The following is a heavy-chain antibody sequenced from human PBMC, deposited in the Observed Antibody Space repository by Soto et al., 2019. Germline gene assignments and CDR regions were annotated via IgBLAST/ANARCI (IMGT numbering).Heavy chain of an antibody. CDR1: GFTFSNYA. CDR2: ISASGGTT. J-gene: IGHJ5*02. CDR3: AKGSREALPSHAPPNIWFDP. Sequence: GGSLRLSCAASGFTFSNYAMIWVRQAPGRGLEWVSVISASGGTTNYADSVKGRFTISRDKSQNTLCLQMNTLRAEDTAIYYCAKGSREALPSHAPPNIWFDPWGQGTLVTVSS. V-gene: IGHV3-23*01. D-gene: IGHD2-15*01.